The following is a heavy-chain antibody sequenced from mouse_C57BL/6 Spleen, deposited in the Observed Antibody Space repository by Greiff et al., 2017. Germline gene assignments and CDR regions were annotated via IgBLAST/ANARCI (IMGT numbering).Heavy chain of an antibody. V-gene: IGHV1-22*01. CDR2: INPNNGGT. D-gene: IGHD2-4*01. CDR3: ARGSYYDYDKDWVAY. J-gene: IGHJ3*01. CDR1: GYTFTDYN. Sequence: EVQLQQSGPELVKPGASVKMSCKASGYTFTDYNMHWVKQSHGQSLEWIGDINPNNGGTSDNQKFKGKATLTVNKSSSTAYMELRSLTSEDSAVYDCARGSYYDYDKDWVAYWGQGTLVTVSA.